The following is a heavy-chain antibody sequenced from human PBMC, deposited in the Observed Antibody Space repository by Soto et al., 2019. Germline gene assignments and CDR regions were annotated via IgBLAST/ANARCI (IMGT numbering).Heavy chain of an antibody. J-gene: IGHJ6*02. CDR2: IIPIFGTA. D-gene: IGHD3-10*01. CDR3: ASQKLWFGELLTNYYYYYGMDV. Sequence: QVQLVQSGAEVRKPGSSVKVSCKASGGTFSSSALTWVRQAPGQGLEWMGDIIPIFGTADYAQRFQGRVTITADKSSYTAYMELSSLRSEDTAVYYCASQKLWFGELLTNYYYYYGMDVWGQGTTVTVSS. CDR1: GGTFSSSA. V-gene: IGHV1-69*06.